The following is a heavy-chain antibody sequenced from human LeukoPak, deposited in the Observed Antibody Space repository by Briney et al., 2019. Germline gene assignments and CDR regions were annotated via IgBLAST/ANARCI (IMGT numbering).Heavy chain of an antibody. CDR2: KNPNSGNS. Sequence: ASVKVSCKASGYTFTNYDINWVRQATGQGLEWMGYKNPNSGNSAYAQKFQGRITITTDASITTAYMELSGLRSEDTALYYCAREGLDYWGQGTLVTVSS. J-gene: IGHJ4*02. CDR1: GYTFTNYD. V-gene: IGHV1-8*01. CDR3: AREGLDY.